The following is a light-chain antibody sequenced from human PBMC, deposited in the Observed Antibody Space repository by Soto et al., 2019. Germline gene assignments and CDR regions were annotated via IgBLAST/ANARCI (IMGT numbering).Light chain of an antibody. CDR3: SSYAGSNSWV. J-gene: IGLJ3*02. Sequence: QSALTQPPSASGSPEQSVTISCTGTSSDVGGYNYVSWYQQHPGKAPKLMIYEVNERPSGVPDRFSGSKSGNTASLTVSGLQADDEADYYCSSYAGSNSWVFGGGTKVTVL. V-gene: IGLV2-8*01. CDR1: SSDVGGYNY. CDR2: EVN.